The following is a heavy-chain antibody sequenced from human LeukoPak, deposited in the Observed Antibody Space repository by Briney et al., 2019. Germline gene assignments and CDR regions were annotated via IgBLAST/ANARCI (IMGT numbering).Heavy chain of an antibody. Sequence: SETLSLTCTVSGGSISSYYWSWIRQPPGKGLEWIGYIYYSGSTNYNPSLKSRVTISVDTSKNQFSLKLSSVTAADTAVYYCASTRSYYYYYGMDVWGQGPTVTVSS. J-gene: IGHJ6*02. CDR1: GGSISSYY. CDR3: ASTRSYYYYYGMDV. V-gene: IGHV4-59*08. D-gene: IGHD5/OR15-5a*01. CDR2: IYYSGST.